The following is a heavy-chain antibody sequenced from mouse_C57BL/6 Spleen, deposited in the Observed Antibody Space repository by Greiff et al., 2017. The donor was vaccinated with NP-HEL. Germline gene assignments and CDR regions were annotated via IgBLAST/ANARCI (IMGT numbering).Heavy chain of an antibody. V-gene: IGHV1-72*01. CDR2: IDPNSGGT. J-gene: IGHJ2*01. CDR1: GYTFTSYW. Sequence: QVQLQQSGAELVKPGASVKLSCKASGYTFTSYWMHWVKQRPGRGLEWIGRIDPNSGGTKYNEKFKSKATLTVDKPSSTAYMQLSSLTSEDSAVYYCARWRGNYYGRGEGFDYWGQGTTLTVSS. D-gene: IGHD1-1*01. CDR3: ARWRGNYYGRGEGFDY.